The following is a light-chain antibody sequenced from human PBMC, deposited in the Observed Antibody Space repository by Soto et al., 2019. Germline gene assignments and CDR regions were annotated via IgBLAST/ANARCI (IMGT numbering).Light chain of an antibody. V-gene: IGKV3-20*01. J-gene: IGKJ4*01. CDR2: GTS. Sequence: IVLTQSPGTLSLSPGESATLSCRASQTVTDSYLAWYQQTPGQAPRLLIYGTSNRAAGVPNRFRGAGSGTDFLLTISRLDPEDFAVYYWEPFGGSCSFGVATKVE. CDR1: QTVTDSY. CDR3: EPFGGSCS.